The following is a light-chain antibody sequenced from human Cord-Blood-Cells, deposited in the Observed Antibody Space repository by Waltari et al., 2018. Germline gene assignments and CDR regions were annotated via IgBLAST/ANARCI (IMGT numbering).Light chain of an antibody. J-gene: IGLJ2*01. CDR3: SSYTSSSTLV. V-gene: IGLV2-14*01. Sequence: QSALTQPASGSGSPGQSITISCTGTSSDGGGYNYVSWYPQHPGKAPKLMIYDVSNRPAGVSNRFSGSKSGNTASLTISGLQAEDEADYYCSSYTSSSTLVFGGGTKLTVL. CDR1: SSDGGGYNY. CDR2: DVS.